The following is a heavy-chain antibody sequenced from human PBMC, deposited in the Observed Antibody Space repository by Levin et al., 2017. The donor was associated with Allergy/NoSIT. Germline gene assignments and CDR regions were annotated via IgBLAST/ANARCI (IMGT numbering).Heavy chain of an antibody. CDR3: ARVYDSSGYGTYDY. D-gene: IGHD3-22*01. V-gene: IGHV3-30-3*01. CDR1: GFTFSSYA. J-gene: IGHJ4*02. CDR2: ISYDGSNK. Sequence: GGSLRLSCAASGFTFSSYAMHWVRQAPGKGLEWVAVISYDGSNKYYADSVKGRFTISRDNSKNTLYLQMNSLRAEDTAVYYCARVYDSSGYGTYDYWGQGTLVTVSS.